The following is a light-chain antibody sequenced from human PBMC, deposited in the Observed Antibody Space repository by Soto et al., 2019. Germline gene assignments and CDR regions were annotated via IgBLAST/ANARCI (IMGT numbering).Light chain of an antibody. CDR2: YVD. Sequence: QSSLPHPASLSGSPGQSITISCTGTSRDVGAYDYVSWYLQYPDKAPQLLIYYVDHRPSGVSSRFSGSKSGNTASLTISGLQAEDEGDYYCCSYADGSIYFFGTGTKVTV. V-gene: IGLV2-14*03. CDR1: SRDVGAYDY. CDR3: CSYADGSIYF. J-gene: IGLJ1*01.